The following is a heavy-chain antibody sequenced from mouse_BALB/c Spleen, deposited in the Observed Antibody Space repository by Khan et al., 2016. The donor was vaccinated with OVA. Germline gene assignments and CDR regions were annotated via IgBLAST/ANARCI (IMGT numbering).Heavy chain of an antibody. Sequence: QVQLKQSGPGLVAPSQSLSITCTISGFSLTNYGVHWVRQPPGKGLEWLVVIWSDGSTTYNSALKSRLTISKHNSKSQAFLKMNSLQTDDTAMYFCARQPYYHYNIMDYWGQGTSVTVSS. J-gene: IGHJ4*01. CDR3: ARQPYYHYNIMDY. CDR1: GFSLTNYG. CDR2: IWSDGST. D-gene: IGHD2-10*01. V-gene: IGHV2-6-1*01.